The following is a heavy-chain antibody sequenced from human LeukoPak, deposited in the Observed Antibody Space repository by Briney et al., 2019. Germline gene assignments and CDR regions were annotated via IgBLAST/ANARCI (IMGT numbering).Heavy chain of an antibody. V-gene: IGHV4-34*01. Sequence: PSETLSLTCAVYGGSFSGYYWSWIRQPPGKGLEWIGEINHSGSTNYNPSLKSRVTISVDTSKNQFSLKLSSVTAADTAVYYCARLRRYYDSSGELYYFDYWGQGTLVTVSS. CDR2: INHSGST. CDR1: GGSFSGYY. J-gene: IGHJ4*02. CDR3: ARLRRYYDSSGELYYFDY. D-gene: IGHD3-22*01.